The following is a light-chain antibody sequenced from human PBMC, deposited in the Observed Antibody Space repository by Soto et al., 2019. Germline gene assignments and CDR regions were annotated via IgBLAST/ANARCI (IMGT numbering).Light chain of an antibody. J-gene: IGLJ1*01. CDR2: DVS. V-gene: IGLV2-14*01. CDR1: SSDVGGYNY. CDR3: SSYTSSSTLYV. Sequence: QSALTQSASVSGSPGQSITISCTGTSSDVGGYNYVSWYQQHLGKAPKLMIYDVSNRPSGVSNRFSGSKSGNTASLTISGLQAEHEADYYCSSYTSSSTLYVFGTGTKLTVL.